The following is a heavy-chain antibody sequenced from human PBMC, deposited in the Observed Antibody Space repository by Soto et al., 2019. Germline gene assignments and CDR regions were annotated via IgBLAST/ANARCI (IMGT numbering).Heavy chain of an antibody. CDR3: AREGNLGRWIQPLDS. D-gene: IGHD2-2*03. Sequence: PSETLSLTCGVSGDTISTGGYSWAWIRQPPGKGLEWIGNIHYNGNTKYSPSLKSRVTMSVDTSKNHFSLKLISVTTADTAVYFCAREGNLGRWIQPLDSWGQGTLVTVSS. CDR2: IHYNGNT. CDR1: GDTISTGGYS. J-gene: IGHJ4*02. V-gene: IGHV4-61*03.